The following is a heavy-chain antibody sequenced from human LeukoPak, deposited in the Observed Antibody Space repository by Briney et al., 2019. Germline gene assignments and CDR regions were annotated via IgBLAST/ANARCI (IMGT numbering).Heavy chain of an antibody. V-gene: IGHV3-48*03. D-gene: IGHD5-12*01. CDR3: ARRSRLRPGYEDPDP. Sequence: PGGSLRLSCAASGLTFSSYEMNWVRQAPGKGLEWVSYISSSSGSTIYYADSVKGRFTISRDNAKNSLYLQMNSLRAEDTAVYYCARRSRLRPGYEDPDPWGQGTLVTVSS. J-gene: IGHJ5*02. CDR1: GLTFSSYE. CDR2: ISSSSGSTI.